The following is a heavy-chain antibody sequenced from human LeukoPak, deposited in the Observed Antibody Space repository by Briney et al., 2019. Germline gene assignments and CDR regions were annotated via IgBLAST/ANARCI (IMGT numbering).Heavy chain of an antibody. D-gene: IGHD5-24*01. CDR1: GFRFSTYW. CDR2: INQYGTEK. CDR3: ARDKGYTTYDY. Sequence: GGSLRLSCAPSGFRFSTYWLSWVRQAPGKGLERVATINQYGTEKYYVDSVRGRFTISRDNAKNSLYLQMNSLRAEDTAVYYCARDKGYTTYDYWGQGTLVTVSS. J-gene: IGHJ4*02. V-gene: IGHV3-7*01.